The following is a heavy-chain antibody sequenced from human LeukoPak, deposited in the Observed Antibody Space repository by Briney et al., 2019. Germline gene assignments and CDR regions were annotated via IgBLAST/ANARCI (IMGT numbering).Heavy chain of an antibody. J-gene: IGHJ4*02. CDR2: IKTDGSEK. Sequence: GRSLRLSCAASGFTFNSFWMSWVRQAPGKGPEWVANIKTDGSEKYYVDSVRGRFTISRDNAKNSLYLQMNSLRAEDTALYYCAREAYWGQGTLVTVSS. CDR1: GFTFNSFW. V-gene: IGHV3-7*05. CDR3: AREAY.